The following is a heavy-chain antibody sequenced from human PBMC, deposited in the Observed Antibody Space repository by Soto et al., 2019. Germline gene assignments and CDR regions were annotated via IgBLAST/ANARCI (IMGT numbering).Heavy chain of an antibody. D-gene: IGHD3-16*02. CDR2: MYYSGST. CDR1: GDSIRSYY. V-gene: IGHV4-59*01. J-gene: IGHJ3*02. Sequence: QVQLQESGPGLVKPSETLSLTCTVSGDSIRSYYWGWIRQPPGKTLEWIGYMYYSGSTSYNPSLKSRVTISVDTPKNQFSLKLSSVTPADTAVYFCARVNTVRDSAFDIWGHGTKVIVSS. CDR3: ARVNTVRDSAFDI.